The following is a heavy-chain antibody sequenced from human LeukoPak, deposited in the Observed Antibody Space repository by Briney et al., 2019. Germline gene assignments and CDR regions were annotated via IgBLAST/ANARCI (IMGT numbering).Heavy chain of an antibody. J-gene: IGHJ3*01. CDR3: VVVVEPPDSDGFDV. CDR2: INADGSTA. V-gene: IGHV3-74*01. D-gene: IGHD1-14*01. Sequence: GGSLRLSCAASGFTFGNSWVHWVRQAPGKGLVWVSLINADGSTATYADSVKGRYTISRDNARNTLSLQMNSLTIEDTAVYYCVVVVEPPDSDGFDVWGQGTMITVSS. CDR1: GFTFGNSW.